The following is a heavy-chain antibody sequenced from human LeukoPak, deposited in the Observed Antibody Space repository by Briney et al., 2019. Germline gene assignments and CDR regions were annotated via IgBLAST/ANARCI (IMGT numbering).Heavy chain of an antibody. Sequence: SETLSLTCTISGGSISGYYWSWMRQPAGKGLDWIGRMYSSGLTDYNPSLKRRATMSLDTSKNQFSLKLSSVTAADTAMYYCARVYCSGGNRFHFDYWGQGTLVTVPS. V-gene: IGHV4-4*07. CDR1: GGSISGYY. D-gene: IGHD2-15*01. J-gene: IGHJ4*02. CDR2: MYSSGLT. CDR3: ARVYCSGGNRFHFDY.